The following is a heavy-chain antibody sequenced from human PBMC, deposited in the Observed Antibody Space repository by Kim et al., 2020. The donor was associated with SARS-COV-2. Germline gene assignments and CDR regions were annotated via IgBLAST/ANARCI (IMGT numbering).Heavy chain of an antibody. J-gene: IGHJ4*02. D-gene: IGHD3-10*01. Sequence: GGSLRLSCAASGFTFSSYVMSWVRQAPGKGLEWVSVISGSGGSTYYADSVKGRFTISRDNSKNTLYLQMNSLRAEDTAVYYCAKDYRGYGSGSYYTPDYWGQGTLVTVSS. CDR1: GFTFSSYV. V-gene: IGHV3-23*01. CDR2: ISGSGGST. CDR3: AKDYRGYGSGSYYTPDY.